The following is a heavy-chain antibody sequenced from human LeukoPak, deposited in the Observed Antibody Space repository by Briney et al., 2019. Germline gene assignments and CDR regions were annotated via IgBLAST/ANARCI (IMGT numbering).Heavy chain of an antibody. D-gene: IGHD2-15*01. CDR1: GHTFTGYY. J-gene: IGHJ4*02. V-gene: IGHV1-2*02. CDR3: ASGPSLGTTHPYFDY. Sequence: GASVKVSCKESGHTFTGYYIHWLRQAPGEGLEWMGWINPNNGGTNYAQRFQGRVTMTRDTSISTAYMEMSRLSSDDTAVYYCASGPSLGTTHPYFDYWGQGTLVTVSS. CDR2: INPNNGGT.